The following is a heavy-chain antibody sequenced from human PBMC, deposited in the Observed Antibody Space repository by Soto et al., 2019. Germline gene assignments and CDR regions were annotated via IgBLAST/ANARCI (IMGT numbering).Heavy chain of an antibody. J-gene: IGHJ5*02. CDR2: FDHSGST. Sequence: SETKCLTCTVSGGSSGDSGDHWGWIRQSPGQGLEWIGYFDHSGSTYYNPSLKSRVTISVDRSKNQFSLKLSSVTAADTAVYYCARVPGDFWSGYYSWFDPWGQGTLVTVSS. V-gene: IGHV4-61*05. D-gene: IGHD3-3*01. CDR1: GGSSGDSGDH. CDR3: ARVPGDFWSGYYSWFDP.